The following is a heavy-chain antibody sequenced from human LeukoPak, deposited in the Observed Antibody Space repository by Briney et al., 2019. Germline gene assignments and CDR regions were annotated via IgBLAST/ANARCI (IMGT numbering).Heavy chain of an antibody. Sequence: PSETLSLTCAVYGGSFSGYYWSWIRQPPGKGLEWIGEINHSGSTNYNPSLKSRVTISVDTSKNQFSLKLSSVTAADTAVYYCARLPYDFWSGYWPQDSPKNYYGMDVWGQGTTVTVSS. CDR3: ARLPYDFWSGYWPQDSPKNYYGMDV. D-gene: IGHD3-3*01. CDR2: INHSGST. V-gene: IGHV4-34*01. J-gene: IGHJ6*02. CDR1: GGSFSGYY.